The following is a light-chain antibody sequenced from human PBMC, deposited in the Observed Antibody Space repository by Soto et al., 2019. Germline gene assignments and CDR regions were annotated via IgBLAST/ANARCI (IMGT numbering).Light chain of an antibody. CDR1: HNDIGTYDY. V-gene: IGLV2-14*03. J-gene: IGLJ1*01. Sequence: QSALTQPTSVSGSPGQSITISCTVNHNDIGTYDYVSWYQQHPGRAPRLLIYGVTTRPSGISDRFSASKSGLTASLTISGLQPEDEADYYCSSFTSNRIYVFGPGTRSPS. CDR3: SSFTSNRIYV. CDR2: GVT.